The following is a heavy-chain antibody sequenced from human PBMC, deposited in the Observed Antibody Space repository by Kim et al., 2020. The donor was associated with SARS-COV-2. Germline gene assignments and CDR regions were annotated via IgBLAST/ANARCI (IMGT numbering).Heavy chain of an antibody. CDR3: AKSPPSSGWMGYFDY. J-gene: IGHJ4*02. Sequence: GGSLRLSCAASGFTFSSYAMSWVRQAPGKGLEWVSAISVSGGSPYYADSVKGRFTISRDNSKNTLCLQMNSLRAEDTAVYYCAKSPPSSGWMGYFDYWGQGTLVTVSS. CDR1: GFTFSSYA. V-gene: IGHV3-23*01. CDR2: ISVSGGSP. D-gene: IGHD6-25*01.